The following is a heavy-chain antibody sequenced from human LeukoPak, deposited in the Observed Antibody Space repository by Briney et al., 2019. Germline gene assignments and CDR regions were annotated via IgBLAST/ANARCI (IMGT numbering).Heavy chain of an antibody. CDR2: ISAYNGKT. CDR3: ASGLHWYGDED. D-gene: IGHD3-10*01. Sequence: ASVKVSCKASAYNVTNYGISWVRQASGQGLEWMGWISAYNGKTNYAPKFQGRVIMTTDTTTNTAYMDLRSLRSDDTAVYFCASGLHWYGDEDWGQGTRVTVSS. V-gene: IGHV1-18*01. J-gene: IGHJ4*02. CDR1: AYNVTNYG.